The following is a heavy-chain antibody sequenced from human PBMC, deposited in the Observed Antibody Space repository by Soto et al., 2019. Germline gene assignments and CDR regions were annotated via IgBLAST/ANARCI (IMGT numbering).Heavy chain of an antibody. CDR3: ARDDLRRNEALDI. Sequence: EVQLVESGGGLVKPGGSLRLSCEASGFTFSAFWMHWVRHVPGEGLMWISRTNKDGASSEYADSVKGRFSVSRDNAKNTMFLHMTGLRAEDTAVYYCARDDLRRNEALDIWGQGTVVTVSS. J-gene: IGHJ3*02. D-gene: IGHD2-21*01. CDR1: GFTFSAFW. V-gene: IGHV3-74*01. CDR2: TNKDGASS.